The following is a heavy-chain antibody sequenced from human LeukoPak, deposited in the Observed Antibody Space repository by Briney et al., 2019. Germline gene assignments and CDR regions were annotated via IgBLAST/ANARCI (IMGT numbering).Heavy chain of an antibody. J-gene: IGHJ5*02. V-gene: IGHV3-66*01. D-gene: IGHD3-3*01. CDR3: TRAYNDRMYDH. CDR1: GFTVSNNY. CDR2: LYAGGNT. Sequence: PGGSLRLSCAASGFTVSNNYMSWVRQAPGKGLEWVSVLYAGGNTYYADSVKGRFTISRDNSKNTLFLQMNSLRSEDTAIYYCTRAYNDRMYDHWGQGTLVTVSS.